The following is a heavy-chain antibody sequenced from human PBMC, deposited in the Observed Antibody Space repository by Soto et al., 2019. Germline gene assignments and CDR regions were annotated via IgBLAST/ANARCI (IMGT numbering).Heavy chain of an antibody. D-gene: IGHD5-12*01. Sequence: EVQLVESGGGLVKPGASLRLSCAASGFTFSGASMSWVRQAPGKGLEWVGRIATKYGGETTLFAAPVKGRFTISRDDSQNTLYLQMNSLKTDDTAVYYCTTYAGYNSDWGQGTLVTVSS. CDR2: IATKYGGETT. V-gene: IGHV3-15*04. CDR1: GFTFSGAS. J-gene: IGHJ4*02. CDR3: TTYAGYNSD.